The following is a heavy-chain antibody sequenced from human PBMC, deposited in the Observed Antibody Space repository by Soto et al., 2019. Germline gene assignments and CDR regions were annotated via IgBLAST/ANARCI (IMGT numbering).Heavy chain of an antibody. Sequence: SVKVSCKASGGTFSSYAISWVRQAPGQGLEWMGGIIPIFGTANYAQKFQGRVTITADESTSTAYMELSSLRSEDTAVYYCARENCSSSFYYHYYGMAVWGQGTTVTVSS. CDR3: ARENCSSSFYYHYYGMAV. CDR2: IIPIFGTA. V-gene: IGHV1-69*13. D-gene: IGHD6-6*01. CDR1: GGTFSSYA. J-gene: IGHJ6*02.